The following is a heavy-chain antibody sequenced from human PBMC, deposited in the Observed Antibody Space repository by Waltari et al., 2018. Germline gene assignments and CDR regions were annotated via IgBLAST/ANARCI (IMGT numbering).Heavy chain of an antibody. CDR3: ARESGATRFLDY. D-gene: IGHD1-1*01. V-gene: IGHV4-4*07. Sequence: QVQLQESGPGLVKPSETLSLTCTVAGGSIGTNYWSWIRPPAGKGLEWIGRIYTGGITNHNPSLKSRVTMSVDTSKNQFSLNLNSVTAADTAVYYCARESGATRFLDYWGQGTLVTVSS. CDR2: IYTGGIT. CDR1: GGSIGTNY. J-gene: IGHJ4*02.